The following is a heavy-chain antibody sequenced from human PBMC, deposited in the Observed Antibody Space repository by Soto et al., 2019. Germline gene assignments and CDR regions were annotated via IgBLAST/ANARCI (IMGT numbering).Heavy chain of an antibody. V-gene: IGHV3-30*18. CDR2: ISFDGSNK. CDR1: GFTFSSYG. D-gene: IGHD3-3*01. J-gene: IGHJ6*02. CDR3: AKDRPPFFGVVIANNYYYGMDV. Sequence: PGGSLRLSCAASGFTFSSYGMHWVRQAPGKGLEWVAVISFDGSNKYYADPVKGRFTISRDNSKNTLYLQMNSRRAEDTAVYYCAKDRPPFFGVVIANNYYYGMDVWGQGTTVTVSS.